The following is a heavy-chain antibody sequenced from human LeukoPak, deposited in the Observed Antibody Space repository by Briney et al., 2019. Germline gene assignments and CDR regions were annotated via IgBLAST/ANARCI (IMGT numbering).Heavy chain of an antibody. CDR2: MNPNSGNT. CDR3: ARGRQQLVLRPNYYYYYGMDV. Sequence: ASVKVSCKASGYTFTNYGVSWVRQATGQGLEWMGWMNPNSGNTGYAQKFQGRVTMTRNTSISTAYMELSSLGSEDTAVYYCARGRQQLVLRPNYYYYYGMDVWGQGTTVTVSS. J-gene: IGHJ6*02. CDR1: GYTFTNYG. V-gene: IGHV1-8*02. D-gene: IGHD6-13*01.